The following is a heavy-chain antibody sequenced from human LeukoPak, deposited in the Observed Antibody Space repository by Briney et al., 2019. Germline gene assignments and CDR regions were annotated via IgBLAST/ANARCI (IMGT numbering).Heavy chain of an antibody. Sequence: PGGSLRLSCAASGFTFSNYWMHWVRQAPGKGLEWVSAISGSGGSTYYADSVKGRFTISRDNSKNTLYLQMNSLRAEDTAVYYCAKDRGGSYPHWGQGTLVTVSS. CDR1: GFTFSNYW. V-gene: IGHV3-23*01. CDR3: AKDRGGSYPH. CDR2: ISGSGGST. J-gene: IGHJ4*02. D-gene: IGHD1-26*01.